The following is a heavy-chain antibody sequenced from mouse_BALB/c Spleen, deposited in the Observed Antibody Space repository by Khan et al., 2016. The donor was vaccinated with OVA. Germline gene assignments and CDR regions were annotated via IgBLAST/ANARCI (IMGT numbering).Heavy chain of an antibody. V-gene: IGHV5-9-4*01. CDR1: GFTFRSYA. Sequence: EVELVESGGGLVKPGGSLKLSCAASGFTFRSYAMSWIRQSPEKRLEWVAAISSGGSYYPDTVTGRFTISRDNAKSTLYLEMSSLRSEDTAMYYCTTPPSPYGNLGGSWFAYWGQGTLVTVSA. CDR3: TTPPSPYGNLGGSWFAY. CDR2: ISSGGS. J-gene: IGHJ3*01. D-gene: IGHD2-1*01.